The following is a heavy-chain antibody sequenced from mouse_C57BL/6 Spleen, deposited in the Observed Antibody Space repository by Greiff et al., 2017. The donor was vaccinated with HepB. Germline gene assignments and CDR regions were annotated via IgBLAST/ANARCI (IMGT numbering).Heavy chain of an antibody. D-gene: IGHD1-1*01. Sequence: EVHLVESGGGLVKPGGSLKLSCAASGFTFSSYAMSWVRQTPEKRLEWVATISDGGSYTYYPDNVKGRFTISRDNAKNNLYLQMSHLKSEDTAMYYCARGGSSLYYYAMDYWGQGTSVTVS. CDR2: ISDGGSYT. V-gene: IGHV5-4*01. CDR3: ARGGSSLYYYAMDY. CDR1: GFTFSSYA. J-gene: IGHJ4*01.